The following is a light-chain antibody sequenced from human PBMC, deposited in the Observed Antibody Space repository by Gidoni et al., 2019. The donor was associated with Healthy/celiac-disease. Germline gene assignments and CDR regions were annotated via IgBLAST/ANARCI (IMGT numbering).Light chain of an antibody. Sequence: DIQMTQSTPSLSASIGDRVTITCCESQSISSYFNWYQQKPGKAPKLLIYAASSLQSGVPSRCGGSGSRTVFPHTSSGLHPEVFANYCSQRSYSTPRTFGQGTKVEIK. CDR3: QRSYSTPRT. CDR1: QSISSY. V-gene: IGKV1-39*01. CDR2: AAS. J-gene: IGKJ1*01.